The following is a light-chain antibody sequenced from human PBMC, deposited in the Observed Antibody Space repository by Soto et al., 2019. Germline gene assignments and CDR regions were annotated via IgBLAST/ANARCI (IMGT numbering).Light chain of an antibody. CDR3: QQYNNYPWT. J-gene: IGKJ1*01. CDR1: QSITRG. V-gene: IGKV1-5*01. Sequence: DIPMTQSPSTLSASVGDRVTITCRASQSITRGLAWYQQKPGKAPNLLIYDASSLNSGVPSRFSGSGSGTEFTLTISSLQPDDLATYYCQQYNNYPWTFGQGTKVDIK. CDR2: DAS.